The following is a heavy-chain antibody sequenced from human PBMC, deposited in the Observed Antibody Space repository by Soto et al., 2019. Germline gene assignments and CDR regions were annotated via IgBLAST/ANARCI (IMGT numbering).Heavy chain of an antibody. D-gene: IGHD6-6*01. CDR1: GGTFSSYA. Sequence: QVQLVQSGAEVKKPGSSVKVSCRASGGTFSSYAVSWVRQAPGQGLEWMGVIIPLLNTPKYVEKFQGRVTITADASATTAYLELSNMTSEDTAVDYCARESSSPNYYYYGMDVWGQGTTVTVSS. V-gene: IGHV1-69*01. J-gene: IGHJ6*02. CDR2: IIPLLNTP. CDR3: ARESSSPNYYYYGMDV.